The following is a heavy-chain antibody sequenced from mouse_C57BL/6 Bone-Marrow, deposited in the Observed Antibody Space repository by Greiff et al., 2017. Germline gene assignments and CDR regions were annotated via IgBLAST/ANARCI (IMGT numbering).Heavy chain of an antibody. Sequence: QVQLMESGAELVRPGASVTLSCTASGFTFTDYEMHWVHQTPVHGLEWIASIGPDTGAISYTHKFKGQVILTADKSYSTAYMEIRSLTSEDTAVYYCTRDWEDAYWGQGTLVTVSA. CDR1: GFTFTDYE. D-gene: IGHD4-1*01. J-gene: IGHJ3*01. CDR3: TRDWEDAY. V-gene: IGHV1-15*01. CDR2: IGPDTGAI.